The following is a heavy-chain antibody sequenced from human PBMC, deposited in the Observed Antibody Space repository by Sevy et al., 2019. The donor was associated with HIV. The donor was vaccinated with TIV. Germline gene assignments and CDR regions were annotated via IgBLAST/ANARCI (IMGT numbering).Heavy chain of an antibody. CDR1: GFTFSYSG. J-gene: IGHJ4*02. CDR2: IQFDGSSQ. D-gene: IGHD2-8*01. Sequence: GRSLRLSCAASGFTFSYSGMHWVRQAPGKGLEWLTFIQFDGSSQYYADSVKGRFTILRDNSKNTLYLQMNSLRGDDTAVYYCAKNTAAVGVGGFDYWGQGALVTVSS. V-gene: IGHV3-30*02. CDR3: AKNTAAVGVGGFDY.